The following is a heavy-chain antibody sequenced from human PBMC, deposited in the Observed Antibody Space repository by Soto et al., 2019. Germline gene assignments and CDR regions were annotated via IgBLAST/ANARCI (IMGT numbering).Heavy chain of an antibody. CDR2: IYYSGST. Sequence: PSETLSLTCTVSGGSISSGDYYWSWIRQPPGKGLEWIGYIYYSGSTYYNPSLKSRVTISVDTSKNQFSLKLSSVTAADTAVYYCARAGITMSDAGFVPWGQGTLVTVSS. V-gene: IGHV4-30-4*01. J-gene: IGHJ5*02. D-gene: IGHD3-22*01. CDR3: ARAGITMSDAGFVP. CDR1: GGSISSGDYY.